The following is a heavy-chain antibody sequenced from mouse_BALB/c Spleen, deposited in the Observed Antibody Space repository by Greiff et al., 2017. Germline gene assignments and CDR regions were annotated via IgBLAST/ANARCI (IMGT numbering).Heavy chain of an antibody. CDR2: SRNKGNDYTT. CDR1: GFTFSDFY. Sequence: DVMLVESGGGLVQPGGSLRLSCATSGFTFSDFYMEWVRQPPGKRLEWIAASRNKGNDYTTVYSASVKGRFIVSRDTSQSILYLQMNALRAEDTAIYYCAREALTGHWYFGVWGAGTTGTVSS. J-gene: IGHJ1*01. CDR3: AREALTGHWYFGV. V-gene: IGHV7-1*02. D-gene: IGHD4-1*01.